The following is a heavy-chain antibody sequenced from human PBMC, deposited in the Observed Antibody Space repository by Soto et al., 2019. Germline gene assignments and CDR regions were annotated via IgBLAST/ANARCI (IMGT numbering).Heavy chain of an antibody. CDR1: GYSFTIYC. D-gene: IGHD2-2*02. Sequence: GESLKISCQGSGYSFTIYCIGWVLQRPGKGLEWMGRINPSDSYTTYSPSFQGHVTISTDKSFSTAYLQWSGLKASDTAMYYCARLGYCTGTSCYTFDSWGQGTLVTVSS. CDR3: ARLGYCTGTSCYTFDS. CDR2: INPSDSYT. V-gene: IGHV5-10-1*01. J-gene: IGHJ4*02.